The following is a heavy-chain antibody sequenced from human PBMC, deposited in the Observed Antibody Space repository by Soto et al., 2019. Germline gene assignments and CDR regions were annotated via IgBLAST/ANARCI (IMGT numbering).Heavy chain of an antibody. J-gene: IGHJ3*02. CDR2: IWYDGSNK. V-gene: IGHV3-33*01. D-gene: IGHD1-26*01. CDR1: GFNFSSYG. Sequence: GGSQRLSYAASGFNFSSYGRHWVRQEPGKGLEWVAVIWYDGSNKYYADSVKGRFTISRDNSKNTLYLQMNSLRAEDTAVYYCASSEWELLPAFDIWGQGTMVTGSS. CDR3: ASSEWELLPAFDI.